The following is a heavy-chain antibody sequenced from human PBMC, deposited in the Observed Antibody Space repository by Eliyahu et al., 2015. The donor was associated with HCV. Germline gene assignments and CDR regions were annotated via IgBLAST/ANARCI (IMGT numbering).Heavy chain of an antibody. CDR1: GFTFSSYS. D-gene: IGHD3-10*01. J-gene: IGHJ4*02. CDR3: ARDWGGGPKSHFDY. V-gene: IGHV3-21*01. CDR2: ISSSSSYI. Sequence: EVQLVESGGGLVKPGGSLRLSCAASGFTFSSYSMNWVRQAPGKGLEWVSSISSSSSYIYYADSVKGRFTISRDNAKNSLYLQMNSLRAEDTAVYYCARDWGGGPKSHFDYWGQGTLVTVSS.